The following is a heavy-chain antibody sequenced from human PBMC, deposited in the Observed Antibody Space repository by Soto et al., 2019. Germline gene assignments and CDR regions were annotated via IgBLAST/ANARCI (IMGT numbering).Heavy chain of an antibody. CDR1: GYTFTRHG. CDR2: ISAYNGNT. V-gene: IGHV1-18*01. J-gene: IGHJ4*02. D-gene: IGHD4-17*01. CDR3: ARDKYDGVNFDY. Sequence: QVQLVQSGSEVKKPGASVKVSCKASGYTFTRHGITWVRQAPGQGLEWMGWISAYNGNTDYAQKLQGRVTMTTDTSTRTAYMELRSLRSDDTAVYYCARDKYDGVNFDYWGQGTLVIVSS.